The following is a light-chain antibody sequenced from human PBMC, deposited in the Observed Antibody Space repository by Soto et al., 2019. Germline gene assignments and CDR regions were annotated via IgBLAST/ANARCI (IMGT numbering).Light chain of an antibody. J-gene: IGKJ1*01. CDR2: GAS. V-gene: IGKV3-20*01. CDR3: HQYGSSPQT. Sequence: ETVLTQSPGTLSLSPGERATLSCRASQTVSSSHLAWYQQKPGQAPRLLIYGASSRATGIPDRFSGSGSGTDFTLTISRLEPEDFALYYCHQYGSSPQTFGHGTKVEIK. CDR1: QTVSSSH.